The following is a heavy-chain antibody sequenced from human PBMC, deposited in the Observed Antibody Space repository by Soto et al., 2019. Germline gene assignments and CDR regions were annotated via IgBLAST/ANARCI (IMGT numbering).Heavy chain of an antibody. Sequence: EVQLVESGGGVVRPGGSLRLSCAASGFTFDDYGMSWVRQAPGKGLEWVSGINWNGGSTGYADSVKGRFTISRDNAKXXXXLQMNSLRXEXXXXXXXXXCGSYLLPEDYWGQGTLVTVSS. CDR2: INWNGGST. V-gene: IGHV3-20*01. D-gene: IGHD1-26*01. CDR3: XXCGSYLLPEDY. CDR1: GFTFDDYG. J-gene: IGHJ4*02.